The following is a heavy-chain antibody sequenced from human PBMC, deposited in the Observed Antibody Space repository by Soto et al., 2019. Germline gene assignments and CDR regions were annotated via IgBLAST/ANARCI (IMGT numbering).Heavy chain of an antibody. CDR2: ISGSGGST. Sequence: EVQLLESGGGLVQPGGSLRLSCAASGFTFSIYAMNWVRQAPGKGLEWVSDISGSGGSTYYADSVKGRFTISRDNSKNTLYLQINSLIAEDTAVYYCARRTVGWYFELLGRGTLVTVSS. J-gene: IGHJ2*01. CDR1: GFTFSIYA. V-gene: IGHV3-23*01. CDR3: ARRTVGWYFEL. D-gene: IGHD4-17*01.